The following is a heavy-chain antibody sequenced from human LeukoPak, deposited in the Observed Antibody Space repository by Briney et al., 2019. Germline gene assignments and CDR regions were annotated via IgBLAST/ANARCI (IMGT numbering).Heavy chain of an antibody. CDR1: GGSISSSSYY. CDR2: IYYSGST. V-gene: IGHV4-39*07. Sequence: SETLSLTCTVSGGSISSSSYYWGWIRQPPGKGLVWIGSIYYSGSTYYNPSLKSRVTISVDTSKNQFSLKLSSVTAADTAVYYCARLGTYYYDSSGYWSHVGYWGQGTLVTVSS. J-gene: IGHJ4*02. CDR3: ARLGTYYYDSSGYWSHVGY. D-gene: IGHD3-22*01.